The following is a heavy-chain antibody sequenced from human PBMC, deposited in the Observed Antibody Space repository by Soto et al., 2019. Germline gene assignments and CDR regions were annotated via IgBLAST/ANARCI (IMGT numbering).Heavy chain of an antibody. V-gene: IGHV3-33*01. J-gene: IGHJ4*02. Sequence: GGSLRLSCAASGFTFSNYGIHWVRQAPGKGLEWVAVIWYDGRNKYYADSVKGRFTISRDNSKNTLYLQMNSLRAEDTAVYYCARDQGGVREEQQLLLLFDSWGQGTLVTVSS. CDR1: GFTFSNYG. CDR3: ARDQGGVREEQQLLLLFDS. CDR2: IWYDGRNK. D-gene: IGHD6-13*01.